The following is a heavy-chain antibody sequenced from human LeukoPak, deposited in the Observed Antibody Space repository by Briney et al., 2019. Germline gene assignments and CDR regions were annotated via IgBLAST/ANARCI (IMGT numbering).Heavy chain of an antibody. D-gene: IGHD2-15*01. CDR1: GFTFSSYE. CDR3: ARLGYCSGGSCYGARPFDI. J-gene: IGHJ3*02. V-gene: IGHV3-48*03. Sequence: PGGPLRLSCAASGFTFSSYEINWVRQAPGRGLEWISYSTSSGSAALYADSVKGRFTISRDNAKNSLYLQMNSLRAEDTAVYYCARLGYCSGGSCYGARPFDIWGQGTMVTVSS. CDR2: STSSGSAA.